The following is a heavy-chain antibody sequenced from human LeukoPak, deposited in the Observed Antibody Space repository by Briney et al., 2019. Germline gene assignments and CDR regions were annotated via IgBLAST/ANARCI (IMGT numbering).Heavy chain of an antibody. Sequence: ASVKVSCKVSGYTLTELSMHWVRQAPGKGLEWMGGFDPEDGETIYAQKFQGRVTMTEDTSTDTAYMEPSSLRSEDTAVYYCATGRLVGATRGLDYWGQGTLVTVSS. CDR3: ATGRLVGATRGLDY. J-gene: IGHJ4*02. CDR2: FDPEDGET. CDR1: GYTLTELS. V-gene: IGHV1-24*01. D-gene: IGHD1-26*01.